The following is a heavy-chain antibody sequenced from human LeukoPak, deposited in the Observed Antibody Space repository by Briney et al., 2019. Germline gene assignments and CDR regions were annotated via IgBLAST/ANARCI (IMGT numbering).Heavy chain of an antibody. CDR3: AMYYYDSSGYAQG. CDR1: GFTFSSYN. J-gene: IGHJ4*02. V-gene: IGHV3-48*04. D-gene: IGHD3-22*01. Sequence: GGSLRLSCAASGFTFSSYNMNWVRQAPGKGLEWVSYISSSSTTIYYADSVKGRFTISRDNAKNSLYLQMNSLRAEDTAVYYCAMYYYDSSGYAQGWGQGTLVTVSS. CDR2: ISSSSTTI.